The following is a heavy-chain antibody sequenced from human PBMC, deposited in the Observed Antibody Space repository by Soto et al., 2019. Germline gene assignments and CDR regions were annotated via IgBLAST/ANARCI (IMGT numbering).Heavy chain of an antibody. CDR1: GFSVNNYQ. CDR3: ARDPSTTGYYGLDV. J-gene: IGHJ6*04. D-gene: IGHD6-13*01. CDR2: IYSGGVT. Sequence: PGVSLRLSCAASGFSVNNYQMNWVRQAPGKGLEWVSVIYSGGVTYYAGSVTGRFTITRDNFKNTVYLQMNSLRAEDTAMYYCARDPSTTGYYGLDVWGKGTTVTVSS. V-gene: IGHV3-53*01.